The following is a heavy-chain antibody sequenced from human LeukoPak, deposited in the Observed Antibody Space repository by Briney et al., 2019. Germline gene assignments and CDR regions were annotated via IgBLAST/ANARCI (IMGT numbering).Heavy chain of an antibody. CDR1: GFTFSSYA. CDR3: ARTDYYDSSSPNDY. V-gene: IGHV3-64*01. J-gene: IGHJ4*02. CDR2: ISSNGGST. Sequence: GGSLRLSCAASGFTFSSYAMHWVRQAPGKGLEYVSAISSNGGSTYYANPVKGRFTISRDNSKNTLYLQMGSLRAEDMAVYYCARTDYYDSSSPNDYWGQGTLVTVSS. D-gene: IGHD3-22*01.